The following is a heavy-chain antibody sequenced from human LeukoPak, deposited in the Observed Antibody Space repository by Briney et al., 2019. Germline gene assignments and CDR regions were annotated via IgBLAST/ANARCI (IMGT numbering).Heavy chain of an antibody. Sequence: SVKVSCKASGGTFSSYAISWVRQAPGQGLEWMGRIIPIFGTANYAQKFQGRVTITTDESTSTAYMELSSLRSEDTAVYYCARDPRDSSCYYGDAFDIWGQGTMVTASS. CDR2: IIPIFGTA. CDR3: ARDPRDSSCYYGDAFDI. CDR1: GGTFSSYA. V-gene: IGHV1-69*05. D-gene: IGHD3-22*01. J-gene: IGHJ3*02.